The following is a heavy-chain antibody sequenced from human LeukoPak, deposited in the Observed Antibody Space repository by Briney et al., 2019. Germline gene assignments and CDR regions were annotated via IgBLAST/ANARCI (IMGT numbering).Heavy chain of an antibody. V-gene: IGHV3-66*01. Sequence: GGSLRLSCAASTFTVSRNYMSWVRQAPGKGLEWVSVIYRDGTTYYADSVKGRFTISRDISKNTLYLQMNSLRPEDTALYYCTVEWGVASAYSVFDIWGQGTVVTVSS. CDR3: TVEWGVASAYSVFDI. D-gene: IGHD3-10*01. J-gene: IGHJ3*02. CDR2: IYRDGTT. CDR1: TFTVSRNY.